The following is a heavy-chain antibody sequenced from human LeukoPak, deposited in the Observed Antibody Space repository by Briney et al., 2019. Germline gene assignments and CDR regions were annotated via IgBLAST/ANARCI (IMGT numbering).Heavy chain of an antibody. CDR2: IYHSGST. Sequence: SETLSLTCTVSGGSISSGGYYWSWIRQPPGKGLEWIGYIYHSGSTYYNPSLKSRVTISVDRSKNQFSLKLSSVTAADTAVYYCARARSSRFNYFDYWGQGTLVTVSS. J-gene: IGHJ4*02. CDR1: GGSISSGGYY. V-gene: IGHV4-30-2*01. CDR3: ARARSSRFNYFDY. D-gene: IGHD6-6*01.